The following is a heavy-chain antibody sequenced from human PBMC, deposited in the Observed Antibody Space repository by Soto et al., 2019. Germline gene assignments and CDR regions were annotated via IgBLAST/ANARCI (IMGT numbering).Heavy chain of an antibody. V-gene: IGHV3-21*01. CDR3: ARDYTIFGVVIAGAYYYYGMDV. J-gene: IGHJ6*02. CDR1: GFTFSSYS. Sequence: EVQLVESGGGLVKPGGSLRLSCAASGFTFSSYSMNWVRQAPGKGLEWVSSISSSSSYIYYADSVKGRFTISRDNAKNSLYLQMNSLRAEDTAVYYCARDYTIFGVVIAGAYYYYGMDVWLQGTTVTVSS. D-gene: IGHD3-3*01. CDR2: ISSSSSYI.